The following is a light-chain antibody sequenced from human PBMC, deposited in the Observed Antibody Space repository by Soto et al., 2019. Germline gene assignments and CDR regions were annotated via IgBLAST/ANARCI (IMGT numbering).Light chain of an antibody. J-gene: IGKJ4*01. CDR1: QSVSSSY. V-gene: IGKV3-20*01. CDR2: GAS. CDR3: QQYGSSHLT. Sequence: EIVLTQSPGTLSLSPGERATLSCRASQSVSSSYLAWYQQKPGQAPRLLIYGASSRATGIPDRFSGSGSGKDFTLTISRQEPEDFAVYYCQQYGSSHLTFGGGTKVEIK.